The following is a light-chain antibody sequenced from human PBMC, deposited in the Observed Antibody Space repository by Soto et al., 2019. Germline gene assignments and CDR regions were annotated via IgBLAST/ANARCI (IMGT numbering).Light chain of an antibody. CDR3: QQSYSSPPT. J-gene: IGKJ1*01. V-gene: IGKV1-39*01. Sequence: DIQMTQSPSSLSASVEDRVIITCRASQSISNHLNWYQQKPGKAPKLLIFAASSLQSGVPSRFSGSRSGPDFTLTISSLQPEDLETYYCQQSYSSPPTFGQGTKVEIK. CDR1: QSISNH. CDR2: AAS.